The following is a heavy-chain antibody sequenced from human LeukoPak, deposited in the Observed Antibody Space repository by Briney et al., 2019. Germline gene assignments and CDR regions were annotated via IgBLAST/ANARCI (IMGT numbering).Heavy chain of an antibody. J-gene: IGHJ4*02. CDR2: MYHSGST. D-gene: IGHD5-12*01. CDR1: GYSISSAYY. CDR3: ARGFRGDNFDY. V-gene: IGHV4-38-2*02. Sequence: PSETLSLTCSVSGYSISSAYYWGWIRQPPGKGLEWIGTMYHSGSTNYNPSLKSRVTISVDTSKNQFSLKLSSVTAADTAVYFCARGFRGDNFDYWGQGTLVTVSS.